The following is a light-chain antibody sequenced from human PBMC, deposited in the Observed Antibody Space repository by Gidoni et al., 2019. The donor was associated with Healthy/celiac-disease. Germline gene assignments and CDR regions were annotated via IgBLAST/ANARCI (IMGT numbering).Light chain of an antibody. J-gene: IGKJ2*01. Sequence: DIQMTQSPSTLSASVGDRVTITCRASQSSRSWLAWYQQKPGKAPKLLIYKASSLESGVPSRFSGSGSGTEFTLTISSLQPDDFATYYCQQYNSYPPYTFGQGTKLEIK. V-gene: IGKV1-5*03. CDR2: KAS. CDR3: QQYNSYPPYT. CDR1: QSSRSW.